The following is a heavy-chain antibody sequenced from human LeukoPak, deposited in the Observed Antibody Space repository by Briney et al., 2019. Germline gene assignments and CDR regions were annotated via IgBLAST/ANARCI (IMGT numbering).Heavy chain of an antibody. CDR1: GGSISSYY. Sequence: SETLSLTCTVSGGSISSYYWSWIRQPPGKGLEWIGYIYHSGSTNYNPSLKSRVTISVDTSKNQFSLKLSSVTAADTAVYYCARDLHGANWFDPWGQGTLVTVSS. V-gene: IGHV4-59*01. D-gene: IGHD4-11*01. J-gene: IGHJ5*02. CDR2: IYHSGST. CDR3: ARDLHGANWFDP.